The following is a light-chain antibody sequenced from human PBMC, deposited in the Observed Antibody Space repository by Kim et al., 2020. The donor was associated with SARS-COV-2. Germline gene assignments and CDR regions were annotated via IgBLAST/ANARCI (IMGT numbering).Light chain of an antibody. J-gene: IGLJ2*01. V-gene: IGLV3-1*01. CDR2: QDS. CDR3: QAWDSSTDVV. CDR1: KLGAKY. Sequence: SYELTQPPSVSMSPGQTASITCSGDKLGAKYACWYQQKPGQSPVLVIYQDSKRPSGIPERFSGSNSGNTATLTISGTQAMVEADYYCQAWDSSTDVVFGGGTQLTVL.